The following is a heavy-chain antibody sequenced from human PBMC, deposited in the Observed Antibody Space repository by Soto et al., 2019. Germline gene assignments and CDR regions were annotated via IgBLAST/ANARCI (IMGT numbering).Heavy chain of an antibody. J-gene: IGHJ4*02. CDR3: AGGGVAASYFDY. D-gene: IGHD6-19*01. V-gene: IGHV4-31*03. CDR2: IYYSGST. CDR1: GGSISSGGYY. Sequence: QVQLQESGPGLVKPSQTLSLTCTVSGGSISSGGYYWSWIRQHPGKGLEWIGYIYYSGSTYYNPSLKSRVTIAVDTSKNQFSLKLRSVTAADTAVYYCAGGGVAASYFDYWGQGTLVTVSS.